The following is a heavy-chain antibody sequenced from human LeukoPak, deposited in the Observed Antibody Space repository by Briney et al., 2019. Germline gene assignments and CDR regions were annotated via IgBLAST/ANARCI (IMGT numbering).Heavy chain of an antibody. D-gene: IGHD5-18*01. CDR3: ARAGGGYSYDY. V-gene: IGHV4-59*01. CDR2: LYNSGST. J-gene: IGHJ4*02. CDR1: GGFISSYY. Sequence: SETLSLTCTGFGGFISSYYWSWIRQAPGKGLEWIGYLYNSGSTNYNPSLKSRVTISADTSKNQISLKLSSVTAADTAVYYCARAGGGYSYDYWGQGTLVTVSS.